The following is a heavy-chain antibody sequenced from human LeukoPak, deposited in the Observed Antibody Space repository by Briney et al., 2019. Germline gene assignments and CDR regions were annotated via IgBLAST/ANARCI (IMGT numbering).Heavy chain of an antibody. J-gene: IGHJ4*02. CDR1: GFTFSDYY. Sequence: GGSLRLSCAASGFTFSDYYMSWIRQAPGKGLEWVAYISSSGNTRYYADSVKGRFTISRDNAKNSLYLQMNSLRAEDTAVYYCARQIAARPVDYWGQGTLVTVSS. V-gene: IGHV3-11*04. CDR3: ARQIAARPVDY. CDR2: ISSSGNTR. D-gene: IGHD6-6*01.